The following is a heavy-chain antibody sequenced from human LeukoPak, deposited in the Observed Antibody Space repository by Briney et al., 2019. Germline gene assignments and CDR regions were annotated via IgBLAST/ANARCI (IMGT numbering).Heavy chain of an antibody. D-gene: IGHD6-13*01. J-gene: IGHJ5*02. V-gene: IGHV4-34*01. Sequence: SETLSLTCAVYGGSFSAYYWSWVRQPPGKGLKWLGEMTYSGHSNFNPSLKSRVTLSADTFKNQFSLKLSSVTAADTAVYYCAREINGLTGSSWTSYNWFDPWGQGTLVTVSS. CDR3: AREINGLTGSSWTSYNWFDP. CDR2: MTYSGHS. CDR1: GGSFSAYY.